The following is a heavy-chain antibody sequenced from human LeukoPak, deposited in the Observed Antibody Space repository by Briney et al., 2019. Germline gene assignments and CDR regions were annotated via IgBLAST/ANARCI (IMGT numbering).Heavy chain of an antibody. CDR3: AREGQQLSPMGSYYYYMDV. Sequence: PGGSLRLSCAASGFSFSFYSMNWVRQAPGKGLEWVSYISSGSNSIYYADSVMGRFTISRDNAKNSLYLQMNSLRAEDTAIYYCAREGQQLSPMGSYYYYMDVWGKGTTVAVSS. V-gene: IGHV3-48*01. CDR1: GFSFSFYS. J-gene: IGHJ6*03. D-gene: IGHD6-13*01. CDR2: ISSGSNSI.